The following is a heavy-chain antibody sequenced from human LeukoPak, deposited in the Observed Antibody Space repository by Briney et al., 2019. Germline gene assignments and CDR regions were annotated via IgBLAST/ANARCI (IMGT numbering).Heavy chain of an antibody. Sequence: SGGSLRLSCAASGFTFSNYWIQWVRQAPGKGLVWVSRINPAGNYANYADSVKGRFTISRDNAKNTVYLQMNSLRAEDTALFYCVRDWDHYDFDSWGQGTLVTVSS. CDR2: INPAGNYA. J-gene: IGHJ5*01. CDR3: VRDWDHYDFDS. D-gene: IGHD3-3*01. CDR1: GFTFSNYW. V-gene: IGHV3-74*01.